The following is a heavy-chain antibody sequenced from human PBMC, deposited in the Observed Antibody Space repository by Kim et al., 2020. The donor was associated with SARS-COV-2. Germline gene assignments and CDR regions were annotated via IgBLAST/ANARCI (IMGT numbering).Heavy chain of an antibody. CDR1: GGSFSNYY. D-gene: IGHD2-21*01. Sequence: SETLSLTCAVYGGSFSNYYWSWIRQSPGKGLEWIGEINHSGSTNYNPSLKSRVTISVDTSKNQFSLKLSSVTAADTAVYYCVRIEVFDFDYWGQGTLVTVSS. V-gene: IGHV4-34*01. CDR3: VRIEVFDFDY. J-gene: IGHJ4*02. CDR2: INHSGST.